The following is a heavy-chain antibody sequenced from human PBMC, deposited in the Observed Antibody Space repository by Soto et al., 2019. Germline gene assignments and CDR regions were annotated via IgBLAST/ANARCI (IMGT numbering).Heavy chain of an antibody. V-gene: IGHV1-3*01. CDR3: AVIAVAGTSGAYFDY. CDR2: INAGNDNT. D-gene: IGHD6-19*01. J-gene: IGHJ4*02. Sequence: ASVEVSCKASEYTLTSFAMHWVRQAPGQRLEWMGWINAGNDNTKFSQKFQGRVTITRDTSASTAYMDLSGLRSEDTAVYYCAVIAVAGTSGAYFDYWGRG. CDR1: EYTLTSFA.